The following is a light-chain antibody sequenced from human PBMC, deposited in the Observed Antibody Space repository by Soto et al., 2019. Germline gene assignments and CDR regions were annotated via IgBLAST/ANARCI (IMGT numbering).Light chain of an antibody. CDR2: DVS. CDR1: NSYVGGYNY. Sequence: SGLTEPAAVSGAPGQSITISCSGTNSYVGGYNYVSWYQQHPGKAPKPMIYDVSYRPSGISNRFSGSKSDNTASLTISGLQAEDEADYYCSSYTTSSLYVFGTGTKVTVL. V-gene: IGLV2-14*01. CDR3: SSYTTSSLYV. J-gene: IGLJ1*01.